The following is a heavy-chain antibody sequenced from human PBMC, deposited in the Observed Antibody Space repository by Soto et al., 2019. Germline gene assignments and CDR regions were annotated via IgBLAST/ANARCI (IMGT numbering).Heavy chain of an antibody. CDR3: ARRRRDNYGWYRGY. Sequence: ETLSLTCTVSGGSINRSNYNWVWIRQPPGKGLEWIANIYYSGDTFYNPSLKSRVTISVDTSKNQFSLNVTSVSAADTAVYYCARRRRDNYGWYRGYWGRGTLVTVSS. CDR1: GGSINRSNYN. CDR2: IYYSGDT. D-gene: IGHD6-19*01. J-gene: IGHJ4*02. V-gene: IGHV4-39*01.